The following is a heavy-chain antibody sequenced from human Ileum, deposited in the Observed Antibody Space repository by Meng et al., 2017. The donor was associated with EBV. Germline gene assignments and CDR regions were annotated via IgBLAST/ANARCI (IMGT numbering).Heavy chain of an antibody. CDR2: ILSGST. CDR1: SGSVSSGDYH. CDR3: AGGRAGYGGYKT. J-gene: IGHJ4*02. V-gene: IGHV4-61*03. D-gene: IGHD5-12*01. Sequence: QVQLLESGPGLVKPSETLSLTCTVSSGSVSSGDYHWSCIRQPPGKGLEWIGYILSGSTNYDPSLTNRVTISVDTSKNHFSLKLTSVTAADTAVYYCAGGRAGYGGYKTWGQGTLAPSPQ.